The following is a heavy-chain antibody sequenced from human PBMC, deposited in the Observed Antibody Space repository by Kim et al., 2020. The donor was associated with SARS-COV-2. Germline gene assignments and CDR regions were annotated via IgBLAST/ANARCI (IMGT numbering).Heavy chain of an antibody. CDR3: ARNFDL. Sequence: NHSGSTNYKSSHKSRVSISVDTSKNQLSLKLTSVTAADTAVYYCARNFDLWGRGTLVTVSS. CDR2: NHSGST. J-gene: IGHJ2*01. V-gene: IGHV4-34*01.